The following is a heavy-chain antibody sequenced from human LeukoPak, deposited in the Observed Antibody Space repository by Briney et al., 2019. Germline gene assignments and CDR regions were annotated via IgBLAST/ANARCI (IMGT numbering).Heavy chain of an antibody. CDR2: ISMNVQTT. J-gene: IGHJ4*02. CDR3: VREGLERRTNFDY. V-gene: IGHV3-64D*06. Sequence: GGSLRLSCSASGFTFTSHAMHWVRQAPGKGLQYVSGISMNVQTTYYAGSVKGRFTISRDSSKNTVYLQINSLTAEDTAVYYCVREGLERRTNFDYWGQGTLVSVSS. CDR1: GFTFTSHA. D-gene: IGHD1-1*01.